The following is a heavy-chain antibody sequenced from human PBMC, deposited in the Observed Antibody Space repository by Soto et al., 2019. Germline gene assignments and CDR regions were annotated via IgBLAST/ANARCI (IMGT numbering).Heavy chain of an antibody. Sequence: EVQLLESGGGLVQPGGSLRLSCAASGFTFSSYAMSWVRQAPGKGLEWVSAISGSGGSTYYADSVKGRFTISRDNSKNTLYLQMNSLRAEDTAVYYCATSYGGNSGDYYYYGMDVWGQGTTVTVSS. V-gene: IGHV3-23*01. D-gene: IGHD4-17*01. CDR1: GFTFSSYA. CDR2: ISGSGGST. CDR3: ATSYGGNSGDYYYYGMDV. J-gene: IGHJ6*02.